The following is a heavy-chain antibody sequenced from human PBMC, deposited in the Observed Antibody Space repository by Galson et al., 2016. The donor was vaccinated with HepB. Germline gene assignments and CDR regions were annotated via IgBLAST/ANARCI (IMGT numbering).Heavy chain of an antibody. CDR2: INAGNGNA. CDR3: VRQGNYGDFPLGPPY. J-gene: IGHJ4*02. D-gene: IGHD4-17*01. V-gene: IGHV1-3*01. Sequence: SVKVSCKASGYTFTSCPIHWVRQAPGQGLEWMGWINAGNGNAKYSQKFQGRVTITRDTSASTAYMELSNLKSEDTAVYYCVRQGNYGDFPLGPPYWGQGTLVTVSS. CDR1: GYTFTSCP.